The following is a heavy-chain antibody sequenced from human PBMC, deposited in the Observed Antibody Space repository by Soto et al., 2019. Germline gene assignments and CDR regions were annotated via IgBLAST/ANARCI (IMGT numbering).Heavy chain of an antibody. Sequence: QVQLVQSGAEVKKPGSSVKVSCKASGGIFSSYAISWLRQAPGQGLEWMGAVIPILGQAYYAQNLQDRVTITADESTRTTYMELSSLRSEDTDVYFGARVGVVGAPPGADYWGQGDLVTVSS. J-gene: IGHJ4*02. CDR1: GGIFSSYA. CDR2: VIPILGQA. CDR3: ARVGVVGAPPGADY. V-gene: IGHV1-69*01. D-gene: IGHD1-26*01.